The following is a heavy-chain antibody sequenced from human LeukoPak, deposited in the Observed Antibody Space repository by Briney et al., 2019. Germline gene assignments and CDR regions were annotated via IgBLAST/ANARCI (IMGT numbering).Heavy chain of an antibody. J-gene: IGHJ4*02. CDR1: GGSFSGYY. D-gene: IGHD3-22*01. Sequence: SETLSLTCAVYGGSFSGYYWSWIRQPPGKGLEWIGEINHSGSTNYNPSLKSRVTISVDTSKNQFSLKLSSVTAADTAVYYCARAGGYYYDSSGYYDYWGQGTLVTVSS. V-gene: IGHV4-34*01. CDR2: INHSGST. CDR3: ARAGGYYYDSSGYYDY.